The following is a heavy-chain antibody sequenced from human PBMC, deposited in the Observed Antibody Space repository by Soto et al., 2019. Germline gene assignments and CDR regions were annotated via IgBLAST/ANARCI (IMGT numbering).Heavy chain of an antibody. CDR1: GFTFSSYA. V-gene: IGHV3-23*01. Sequence: GGSLRLSCAASGFTFSSYAMSWVRQAPGKGLEWVSAISGSGGSTYYADSVKGRFTISRDNSKNTLYLQMNSLRAEDTAVYYCAKDPGEQWLVNWFDPWGQGTLVTVSS. D-gene: IGHD6-19*01. J-gene: IGHJ5*02. CDR2: ISGSGGST. CDR3: AKDPGEQWLVNWFDP.